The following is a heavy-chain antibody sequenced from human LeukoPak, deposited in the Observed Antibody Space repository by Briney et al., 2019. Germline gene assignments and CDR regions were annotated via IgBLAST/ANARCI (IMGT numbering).Heavy chain of an antibody. J-gene: IGHJ4*02. CDR3: AGGGWLLSPDY. Sequence: GGSLRLSCAASGFTFSTYAMSWVRQAPGKGLEWVSAISAVDGTIHYADSVKGRFTISRDNSKNTLYLQMGSLRAEDMAVYYCAGGGWLLSPDYWGQGTLVTVSS. CDR1: GFTFSTYA. D-gene: IGHD5-12*01. CDR2: ISAVDGTI. V-gene: IGHV3-23*01.